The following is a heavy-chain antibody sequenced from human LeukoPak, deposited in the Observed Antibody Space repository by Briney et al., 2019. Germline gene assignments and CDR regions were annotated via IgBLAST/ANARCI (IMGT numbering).Heavy chain of an antibody. CDR3: ARDCSGGSCYNIH. Sequence: ASVKVSCKASGYTFTGYYMHWVRQAPGQGLEWMGWINPNSGGTNYAQKFQGRVTMTRDTSISTAYMELSRLRSDDTAVYYCARDCSGGSCYNIHWGQGTLVTVSS. CDR2: INPNSGGT. J-gene: IGHJ4*02. CDR1: GYTFTGYY. V-gene: IGHV1-2*02. D-gene: IGHD2-15*01.